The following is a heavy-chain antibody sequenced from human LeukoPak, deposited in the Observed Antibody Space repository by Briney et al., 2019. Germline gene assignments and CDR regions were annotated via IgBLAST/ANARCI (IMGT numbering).Heavy chain of an antibody. V-gene: IGHV1-2*02. CDR2: INYNSGGT. CDR1: GYTFTGYY. J-gene: IGHJ4*02. CDR3: ARKSAVAGTDCFDY. D-gene: IGHD6-19*01. Sequence: GATVKVSCKASGYTFTGYYMHWVRQAPGQGLERMGWINYNSGGTNFAQKFQGRVTMTRDTSISTVFMELSRLRSDDTAVYYCARKSAVAGTDCFDYWGQGTLVTVSS.